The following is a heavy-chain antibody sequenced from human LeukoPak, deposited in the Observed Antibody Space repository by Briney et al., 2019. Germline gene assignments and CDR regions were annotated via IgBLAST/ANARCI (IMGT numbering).Heavy chain of an antibody. CDR1: GYTFTSYY. D-gene: IGHD4-17*01. V-gene: IGHV1-46*01. CDR2: INPSGGST. Sequence: ASVKVSCKASGYTFTSYYMHWVRQSPGQGLEWMGIINPSGGSTSYAQKFQGRVTMTRDTSTSTVYMELSSLRSEDTAVYYCARAYGDYPYFDYWGQGTLVTVSS. CDR3: ARAYGDYPYFDY. J-gene: IGHJ4*02.